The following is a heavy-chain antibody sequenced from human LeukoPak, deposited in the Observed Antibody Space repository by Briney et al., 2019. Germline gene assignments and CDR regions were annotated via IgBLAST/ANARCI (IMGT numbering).Heavy chain of an antibody. CDR1: GFTFGSYA. J-gene: IGHJ5*02. CDR3: ARVASAQLWYNWFDP. V-gene: IGHV3-30*04. D-gene: IGHD5-18*01. CDR2: ISYDGRNK. Sequence: PGGSLRLSCAASGFTFGSYAMHWVRRAPGEGLEWVAFISYDGRNKYHADSVKGRFTISRDNSKNTLYLQMNSLRAEDTAAYYCARVASAQLWYNWFDPWGQGTQVTVSS.